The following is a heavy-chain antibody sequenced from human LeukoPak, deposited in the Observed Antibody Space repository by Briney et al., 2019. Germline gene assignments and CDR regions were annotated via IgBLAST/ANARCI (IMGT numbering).Heavy chain of an antibody. J-gene: IGHJ4*02. CDR1: GYTFTAYF. CDR3: ARAQSLTAPAGTFANS. V-gene: IGHV1-2*02. Sequence: GASVKVSCKASGYTFTAYFLHWVRRAPGQGFEWMGWINPNSGGTYYTQTFQDRVTMTRDTSISTAYMELSSLRSDGTAVYYCARAQSLTAPAGTFANSWGQGTLVTVSS. CDR2: INPNSGGT. D-gene: IGHD6-13*01.